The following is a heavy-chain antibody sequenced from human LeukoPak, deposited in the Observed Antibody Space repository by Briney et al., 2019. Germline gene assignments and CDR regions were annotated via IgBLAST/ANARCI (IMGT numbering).Heavy chain of an antibody. J-gene: IGHJ4*02. CDR2: IKQDGSEK. CDR3: ARDDYGDYFLDFDY. CDR1: GFTFSSYW. D-gene: IGHD4-17*01. Sequence: GGSLRLSCAASGFTFSSYWMSWVRQAPGKGLEWVANIKQDGSEKYYVDSVKGRFTISRDNAKNSLYLQMNSLRAEDTAVYYCARDDYGDYFLDFDYWGQGTLVTVSP. V-gene: IGHV3-7*01.